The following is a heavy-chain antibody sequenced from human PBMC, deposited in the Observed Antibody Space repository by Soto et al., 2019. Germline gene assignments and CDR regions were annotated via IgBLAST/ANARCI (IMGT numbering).Heavy chain of an antibody. CDR1: GFTFSSYS. Sequence: GGSLRLSCAASGFTFSSYSMNWVRQAPGKGLEWVSSISSSSSYIYYADSVKGRFTISRDDAKNSLYLQMNSLRAEDTAVYYCARAPEKTSIADYYYYGMDVWGQGTTVTVSS. J-gene: IGHJ6*02. CDR3: ARAPEKTSIADYYYYGMDV. V-gene: IGHV3-21*01. CDR2: ISSSSSYI. D-gene: IGHD6-6*01.